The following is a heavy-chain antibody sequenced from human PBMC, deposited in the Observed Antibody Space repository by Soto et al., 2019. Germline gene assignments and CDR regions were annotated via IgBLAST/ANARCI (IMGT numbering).Heavy chain of an antibody. CDR2: INHSGST. J-gene: IGHJ1*01. D-gene: IGHD4-17*01. Sequence: QVQLQQWGAGLLKPSETLSLTCAVYDGSFSGYYWSWIRQPPGKGLEWIGEINHSGSTNYNPSLKSRVTISVDTSKNQFSLKLSSVTAADTAVYYCARGFNYGDYVEYFQHWGQGTLVTVSS. CDR1: DGSFSGYY. CDR3: ARGFNYGDYVEYFQH. V-gene: IGHV4-34*01.